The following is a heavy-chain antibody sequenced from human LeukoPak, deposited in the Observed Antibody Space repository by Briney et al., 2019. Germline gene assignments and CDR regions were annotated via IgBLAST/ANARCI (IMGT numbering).Heavy chain of an antibody. Sequence: GASVKVSCKASGYTFTGYYMHWVRQAPGQGLEWTGWINPNSGGTNYAQRFQGRVTMTRDTSISTAYMELSRLRSDDTAVYYCGRGAEWEPFDYWGQGTLVTVSS. CDR3: GRGAEWEPFDY. J-gene: IGHJ4*02. CDR2: INPNSGGT. D-gene: IGHD1-26*01. CDR1: GYTFTGYY. V-gene: IGHV1-2*02.